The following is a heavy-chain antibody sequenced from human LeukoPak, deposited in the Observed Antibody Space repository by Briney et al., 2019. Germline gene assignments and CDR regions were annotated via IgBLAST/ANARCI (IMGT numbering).Heavy chain of an antibody. CDR3: ARESSPIMDY. V-gene: IGHV4-4*07. J-gene: IGHJ4*02. Sequence: ASETLSLTCTVSGGSISIYYWSWIRQPAGKGLEWIGRIYTSGSTNYNPSLKSRFTISVDTSKNQFSLKLSSVTAADTAVYYCARESSPIMDYWGQGTLVTVSS. D-gene: IGHD2-8*01. CDR2: IYTSGST. CDR1: GGSISIYY.